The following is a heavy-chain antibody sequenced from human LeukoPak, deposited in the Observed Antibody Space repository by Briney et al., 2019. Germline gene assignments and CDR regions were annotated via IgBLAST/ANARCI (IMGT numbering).Heavy chain of an antibody. CDR2: ISYDGSNK. Sequence: GGSLRLSCAASGFTFCSYGMHWVRQAPGKGLEWVAVISYDGSNKYYADSVKGRFTISRDNSKNTLYLQMNSLRAEDTAVYYCAKVAKSSHFDYWGQGTLVTVSS. J-gene: IGHJ4*02. CDR1: GFTFCSYG. CDR3: AKVAKSSHFDY. D-gene: IGHD2-15*01. V-gene: IGHV3-30*18.